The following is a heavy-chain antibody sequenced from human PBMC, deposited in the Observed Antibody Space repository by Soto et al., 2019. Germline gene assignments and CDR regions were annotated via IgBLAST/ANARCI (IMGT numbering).Heavy chain of an antibody. V-gene: IGHV3-48*01. CDR3: ARDLDEYTDKKNEKADY. CDR2: ISSSSSTI. D-gene: IGHD1-1*01. CDR1: GFTFSSYS. Sequence: PGWSLRLSCAASGFTFSSYSMNWVRQAPGKGLEWVSYISSSSSTIYYADSVKGRFTISRDNAKNSLYLQMNSLRAEDTAVYYCARDLDEYTDKKNEKADYSGQVTLVIVSS. J-gene: IGHJ4*02.